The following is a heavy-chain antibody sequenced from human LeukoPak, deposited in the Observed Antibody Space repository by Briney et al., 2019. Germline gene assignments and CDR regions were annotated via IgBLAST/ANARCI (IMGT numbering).Heavy chain of an antibody. V-gene: IGHV1-69*05. CDR1: GGTFSSYA. D-gene: IGHD3-10*01. Sequence: GSSVKVSCKASGGTFSSYAISWVRQAPGQGLEWMGGIIPIFGTANYAQKFQGRVTITTDESTSTAYMELSSLRSEDTAVYYCPIGDKHVGFAFDIWGQGTMVTVSS. J-gene: IGHJ3*02. CDR2: IIPIFGTA. CDR3: PIGDKHVGFAFDI.